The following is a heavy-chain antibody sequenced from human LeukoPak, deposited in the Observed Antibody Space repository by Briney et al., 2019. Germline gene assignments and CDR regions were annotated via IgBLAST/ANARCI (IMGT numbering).Heavy chain of an antibody. Sequence: PGRSLRLSCAASGFTFSSYGMHWVRQAPGKGLEWVAVIWYDGSNKYYADSVKGRFTISRDNSKNTLYLQMNSLRAEDTAVYYCAREKGDTAMDAIMLPDYWGQGTLVTVSS. CDR1: GFTFSSYG. J-gene: IGHJ4*02. CDR2: IWYDGSNK. V-gene: IGHV3-33*01. CDR3: AREKGDTAMDAIMLPDY. D-gene: IGHD5-18*01.